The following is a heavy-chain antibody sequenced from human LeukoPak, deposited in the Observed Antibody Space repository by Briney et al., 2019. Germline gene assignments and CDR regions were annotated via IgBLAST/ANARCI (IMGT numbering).Heavy chain of an antibody. CDR2: INHSGST. Sequence: SETLSLTCTVYGGSFSGYCWSWIRQPPGKGLEWIGEINHSGSTNYNPSLKSRVTISVDTSKNQFSLKLSSVTAADTAVYYCARGRYYYGSGSYFNWFDPWGQGTLVTVSS. J-gene: IGHJ5*02. V-gene: IGHV4-34*01. D-gene: IGHD3-10*01. CDR3: ARGRYYYGSGSYFNWFDP. CDR1: GGSFSGYC.